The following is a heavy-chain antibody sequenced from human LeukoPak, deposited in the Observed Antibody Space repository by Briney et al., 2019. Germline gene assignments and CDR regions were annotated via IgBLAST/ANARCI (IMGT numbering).Heavy chain of an antibody. CDR3: VKVPTYYYDSSGYSAY. D-gene: IGHD3-22*01. V-gene: IGHV3-23*01. Sequence: GGSLRLSCAASGFTFSSYAMSWVRQAPGKGLEWVSAISGSGGSTYYADSVKGRFTISRDNSKNTLYLQMNSLRAEDTAVYYCVKVPTYYYDSSGYSAYWGQGTLVTVSS. J-gene: IGHJ4*02. CDR2: ISGSGGST. CDR1: GFTFSSYA.